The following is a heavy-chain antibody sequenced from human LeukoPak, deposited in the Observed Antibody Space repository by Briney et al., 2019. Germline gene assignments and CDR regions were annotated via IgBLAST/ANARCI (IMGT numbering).Heavy chain of an antibody. CDR2: IHPRDSDT. Sequence: GESLKISCKGSGYTFTSYWIAWVRQMPGKGLEWMGIIHPRDSDTRYSSSFQGQVTLSADKSINTAYLQWSSLKASDTAMYYCARHDGIFDYWGQGTLVTVSS. CDR1: GYTFTSYW. D-gene: IGHD1-26*01. CDR3: ARHDGIFDY. V-gene: IGHV5-51*01. J-gene: IGHJ4*02.